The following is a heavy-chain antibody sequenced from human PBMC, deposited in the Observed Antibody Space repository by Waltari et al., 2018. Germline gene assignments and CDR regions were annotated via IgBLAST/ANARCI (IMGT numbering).Heavy chain of an antibody. CDR1: GFTFSSYG. CDR2: IWYDGSNK. J-gene: IGHJ3*02. Sequence: QVQLVESGGGVVQPGRSLRLSCAASGFTFSSYGMHWVRQPPGKGLGWVAVIWYDGSNKYYADSVKGRFTISRDNSKNTLYLQMNSLRAEDTAVYYCARDKGPRADDAFDIWGQGTMVTVSS. V-gene: IGHV3-33*01. CDR3: ARDKGPRADDAFDI.